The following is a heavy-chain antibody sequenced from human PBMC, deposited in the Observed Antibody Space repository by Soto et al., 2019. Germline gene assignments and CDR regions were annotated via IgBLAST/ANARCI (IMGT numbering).Heavy chain of an antibody. V-gene: IGHV3-74*01. J-gene: IGHJ4*02. CDR2: ITNDGVST. D-gene: IGHD2-15*01. CDR3: VLDKSVARIRY. Sequence: WVRQTPGKGLVWVSRITNDGVSTSYADSVKGRFTVSRDNAENTLYLQMSSLSADDTAVYYCVLDKSVARIRYWAQGSLFT.